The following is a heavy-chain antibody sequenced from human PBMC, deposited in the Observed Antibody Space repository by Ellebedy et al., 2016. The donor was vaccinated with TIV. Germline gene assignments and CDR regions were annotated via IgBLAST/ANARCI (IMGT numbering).Heavy chain of an antibody. J-gene: IGHJ5*02. V-gene: IGHV4-31*03. CDR1: GGSISSGGYY. CDR2: IYYSGST. CDR3: ARSVVVVPAAMEGWFDP. D-gene: IGHD2-2*01. Sequence: SETLSLXXTVSGGSISSGGYYWSWIRQHPGKGLEWIGYIYYSGSTYYNPSLKSRVTISVDTSKNQFSLKLSSVTAADTAVYYCARSVVVVPAAMEGWFDPWGQGTLVTVSS.